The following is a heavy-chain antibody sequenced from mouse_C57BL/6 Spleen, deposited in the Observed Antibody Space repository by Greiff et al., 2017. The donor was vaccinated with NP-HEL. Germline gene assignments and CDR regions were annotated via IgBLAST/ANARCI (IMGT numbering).Heavy chain of an antibody. J-gene: IGHJ3*01. CDR3: ARYDYDGSPWFAY. CDR1: GYTFTSYW. CDR2: IYPSDSET. D-gene: IGHD2-4*01. V-gene: IGHV1-61*01. Sequence: QVQLQQPGAELVRPGSSVKLSCKASGYTFTSYWMDWVKQRPGQGLEWIGNIYPSDSETHYNQKFKDKATLTADKSSSTAYMQLSSLTSEDSAVYYCARYDYDGSPWFAYWGQGTLVTVSA.